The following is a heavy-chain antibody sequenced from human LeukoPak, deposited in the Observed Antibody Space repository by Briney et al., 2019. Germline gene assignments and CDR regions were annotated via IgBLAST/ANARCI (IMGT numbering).Heavy chain of an antibody. CDR3: ARGDSGSYLNNWFDP. CDR2: IIPIFGTA. CDR1: GGTFSSYA. J-gene: IGHJ5*02. D-gene: IGHD1-26*01. Sequence: GASVKVSCKASGGTFSSYAISWVRQAPGQGLEWMGGIIPIFGTANYAQKFQGRVTITTDESTSTAYMELSSLRSEDTAVYYCARGDSGSYLNNWFDPWGQGTLVTVSS. V-gene: IGHV1-69*05.